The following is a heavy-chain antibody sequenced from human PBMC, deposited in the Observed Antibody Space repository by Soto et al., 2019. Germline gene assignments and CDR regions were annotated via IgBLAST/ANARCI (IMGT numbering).Heavy chain of an antibody. CDR3: ASLNWNDGPPYLFYGLDA. D-gene: IGHD1-20*01. Sequence: GRSLRLSCAASGFTFSTYSMNWVRQAPGKGLEWVSYISSRSTTIYYADSVKGRFTISRDNAKNSLYLQMDSLRDEDTSIYYCASLNWNDGPPYLFYGLDAWGQGTTVTVSS. CDR2: ISSRSTTI. V-gene: IGHV3-48*02. J-gene: IGHJ6*02. CDR1: GFTFSTYS.